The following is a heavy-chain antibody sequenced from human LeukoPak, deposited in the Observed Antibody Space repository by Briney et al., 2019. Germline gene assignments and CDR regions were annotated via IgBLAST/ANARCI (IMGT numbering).Heavy chain of an antibody. V-gene: IGHV3-7*01. D-gene: IGHD6-13*01. CDR1: GFTFSSYW. CDR2: IKQDGSEK. J-gene: IGHJ5*02. CDR3: ARALGYSSSWYGNWFDP. Sequence: GGSLRLSCAASGFTFSSYWMSWVRQAPGKGLEWVANIKQDGSEKYYVDSVKGRFTISRDNAKNSLYLQMNSLRAEDTAVYYCARALGYSSSWYGNWFDPWGQGTVVTVSS.